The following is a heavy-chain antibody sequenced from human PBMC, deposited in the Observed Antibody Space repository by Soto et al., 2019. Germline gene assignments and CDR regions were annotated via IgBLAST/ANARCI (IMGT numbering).Heavy chain of an antibody. CDR1: GYTFTNYG. CDR2: ISAYNGNT. J-gene: IGHJ3*02. CDR3: ARDHYDTSGYDAFAI. V-gene: IGHV1-18*04. Sequence: ASVKVSCKASGYTFTNYGLSWVRQAPGQGLEWMGCISAYNGNTNYAQKLQGRVTMTTDTSTSTAYMELRSLRSDDTAVYYCARDHYDTSGYDAFAIGGQGTMVTVSS. D-gene: IGHD3-22*01.